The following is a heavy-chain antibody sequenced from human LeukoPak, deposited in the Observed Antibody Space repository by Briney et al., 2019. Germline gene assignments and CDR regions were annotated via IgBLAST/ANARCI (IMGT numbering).Heavy chain of an antibody. V-gene: IGHV3-23*01. CDR1: GFTFSSYG. CDR3: AREGSGWYWNYYYYMDV. J-gene: IGHJ6*03. D-gene: IGHD6-19*01. CDR2: ISGSGGST. Sequence: GGSLRLSCAASGFTFSSYGMSWVRQAPGKGLEWVSAISGSGGSTYYADSVKGRFTISRDNSKNTLYLQMNSLRAEDTAVYYCAREGSGWYWNYYYYMDVWGKGTTVTISS.